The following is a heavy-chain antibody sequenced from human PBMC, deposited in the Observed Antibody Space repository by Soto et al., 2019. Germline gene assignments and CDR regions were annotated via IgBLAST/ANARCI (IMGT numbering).Heavy chain of an antibody. V-gene: IGHV5-51*01. Sequence: PGESLKISCKGSGYSFTSYWIGWVRQMPGKGLEWMGIIYPGDSDTRYSPSFQGQVTISADKSISTAYLQWSSLKASDTAMYYCAGGGVRGVITRTRDYYGMDVWGQGSSVTVSS. J-gene: IGHJ6*02. CDR1: GYSFTSYW. D-gene: IGHD3-10*01. CDR2: IYPGDSDT. CDR3: AGGGVRGVITRTRDYYGMDV.